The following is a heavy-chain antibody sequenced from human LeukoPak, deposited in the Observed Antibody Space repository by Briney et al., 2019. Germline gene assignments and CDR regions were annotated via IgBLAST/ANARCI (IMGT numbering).Heavy chain of an antibody. V-gene: IGHV3-30*18. Sequence: GGSLRLSCAASGFTFSSYGMHWVRQAPGKGLEWVAVISYDGSNKYYADSVKGRFTISRDNSKNTLYLQMNSLRAEDTAVYYCAKGGPIVGAFDIWGQGTMVTVSS. CDR3: AKGGPIVGAFDI. D-gene: IGHD2-15*01. J-gene: IGHJ3*02. CDR1: GFTFSSYG. CDR2: ISYDGSNK.